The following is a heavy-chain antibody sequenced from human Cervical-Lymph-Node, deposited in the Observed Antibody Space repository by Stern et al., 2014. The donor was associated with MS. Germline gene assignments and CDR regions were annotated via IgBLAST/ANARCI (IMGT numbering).Heavy chain of an antibody. Sequence: EVQLVESGAEVKKPGESLKISCKGSGYSFTSYWIGWVRQMPGKGLEWMGIIYPGDSDTRYSPSFQGQVTISADKSISTAYLQWSSLKASDTAMYYCARIGYCSGGSCYSDYYYGMDVWGQGTTVTVSS. V-gene: IGHV5-51*03. CDR2: IYPGDSDT. J-gene: IGHJ6*02. CDR1: GYSFTSYW. D-gene: IGHD2-15*01. CDR3: ARIGYCSGGSCYSDYYYGMDV.